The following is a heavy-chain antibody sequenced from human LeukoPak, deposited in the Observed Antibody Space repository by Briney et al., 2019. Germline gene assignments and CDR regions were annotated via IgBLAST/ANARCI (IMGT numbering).Heavy chain of an antibody. CDR2: IDHSGSI. CDR1: GGSVSSADFA. CDR3: ASDFGDYAFDY. J-gene: IGHJ4*02. Sequence: PSQTLSLTCGVSGGSVSSADFAWSWIRQPPGKGLEWIGYIDHSGSIYYNPSLKGRVTASADRSKNQLSLKLTSVTAADTAVYYCASDFGDYAFDYWGQGTLVTVAS. D-gene: IGHD4-17*01. V-gene: IGHV4-30-2*01.